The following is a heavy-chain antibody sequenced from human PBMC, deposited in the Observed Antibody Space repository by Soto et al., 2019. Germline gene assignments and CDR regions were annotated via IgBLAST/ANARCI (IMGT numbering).Heavy chain of an antibody. Sequence: GGSLRLSCAASGFTFSSYGMHWVRRAPGKGLEWVAVISYDGSNKYYADSVKGRFTISRDNSKNTLYLQMNSLRAEDTAVYYCAKGFDWLSPVDYWGQGTLVTVSS. D-gene: IGHD3-9*01. CDR2: ISYDGSNK. CDR1: GFTFSSYG. CDR3: AKGFDWLSPVDY. J-gene: IGHJ4*02. V-gene: IGHV3-30*18.